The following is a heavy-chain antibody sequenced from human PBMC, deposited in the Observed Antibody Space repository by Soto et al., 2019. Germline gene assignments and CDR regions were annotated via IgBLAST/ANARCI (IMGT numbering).Heavy chain of an antibody. CDR3: AREIVLWFGESANWFDP. V-gene: IGHV1-18*01. CDR2: ISAYNGNT. CDR1: GYTFTSYG. Sequence: ASVKVSCKASGYTFTSYGISWVRQAPGQGLEWMGWISAYNGNTNYAQKLQGRVTMTTDTSTSTAYMEKRSLRSDDTAVYYCAREIVLWFGESANWFDPWGQGTLVTVSS. J-gene: IGHJ5*02. D-gene: IGHD3-10*01.